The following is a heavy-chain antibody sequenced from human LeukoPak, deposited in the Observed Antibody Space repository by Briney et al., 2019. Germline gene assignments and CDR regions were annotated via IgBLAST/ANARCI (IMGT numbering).Heavy chain of an antibody. CDR1: GGSISSGGYS. CDR2: IYYSGST. D-gene: IGHD6-13*01. J-gene: IGHJ3*02. CDR3: ARGAGGSSWYSDAFDI. V-gene: IGHV4-30-4*07. Sequence: SETLSLTCAVSGGSISSGGYSWSWIRQPPGKGLEWIGYIYYSGSTYYNPSLKSRVTISVDTSKNQFSLKLSSVTAADTAVYYCARGAGGSSWYSDAFDIWGQGTMVTVSS.